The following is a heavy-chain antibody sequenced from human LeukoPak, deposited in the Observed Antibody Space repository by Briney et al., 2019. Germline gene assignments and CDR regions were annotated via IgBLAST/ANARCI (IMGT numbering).Heavy chain of an antibody. CDR3: ARGPGRGAFDI. J-gene: IGHJ3*02. D-gene: IGHD2-2*01. V-gene: IGHV1-3*01. CDR2: INAGNGNT. CDR1: GYTFTSYA. Sequence: GASAKVSCKASGYTFTSYAMHWVRQAPGQRLEWMGWINAGNGNTKYSQKFQGRVTITRDTSASTAYMELSSLRSEDTAVYYCARGPGRGAFDIWGQGTMVTVSS.